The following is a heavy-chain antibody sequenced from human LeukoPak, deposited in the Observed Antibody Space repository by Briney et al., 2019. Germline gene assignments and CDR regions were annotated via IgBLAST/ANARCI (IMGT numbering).Heavy chain of an antibody. CDR2: INHSGST. V-gene: IGHV4-34*01. CDR1: GGSFSGYY. Sequence: SETLSLTCAVYGGSFSGYYWSWIRQPPGKGLEWIGEINHSGSTNYNPSLKSRVTISVDTSKNQFSLKLSSVTAADTAVYYCARSYSGAFDYWGQGTLVTVSS. CDR3: ARSYSGAFDY. D-gene: IGHD5-12*01. J-gene: IGHJ4*02.